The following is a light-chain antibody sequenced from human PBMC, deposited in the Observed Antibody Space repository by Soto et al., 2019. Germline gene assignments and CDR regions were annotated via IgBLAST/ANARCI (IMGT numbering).Light chain of an antibody. V-gene: IGLV2-14*01. Sequence: QSALAQPASVYGSPGQSITISCTGTSSDVGGYNYVSWYQQLPGKAPKLMIYDLSNRPSGVSNRFSGSKSGNTASLTISGLQAEDEADYYCSSYTSSSTYVFGTGTKVTVL. CDR2: DLS. J-gene: IGLJ1*01. CDR1: SSDVGGYNY. CDR3: SSYTSSSTYV.